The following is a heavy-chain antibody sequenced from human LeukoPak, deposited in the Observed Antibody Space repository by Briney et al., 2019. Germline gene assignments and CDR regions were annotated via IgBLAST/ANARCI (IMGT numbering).Heavy chain of an antibody. V-gene: IGHV1-24*01. CDR1: GYTLTELS. CDR2: FDPEDGET. J-gene: IGHJ3*02. CDR3: ARVSGYYDSSGYQSDAFDI. Sequence: VASVKVSCKVSGYTLTELSMHWVRQAPGKGLEWMGGFDPEDGETIYAQKFQGRVTITRNTSISTAYMELSSLRSEDTAVYYCARVSGYYDSSGYQSDAFDIWGQGTMVTVSS. D-gene: IGHD3-22*01.